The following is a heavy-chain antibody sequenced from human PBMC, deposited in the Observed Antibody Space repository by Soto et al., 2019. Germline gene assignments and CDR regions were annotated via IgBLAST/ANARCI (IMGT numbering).Heavy chain of an antibody. CDR2: LNADNGNT. J-gene: IGHJ6*02. D-gene: IGHD5-18*01. CDR1: GYTFTNHA. V-gene: IGHV1-3*01. CDR3: ARDGHTPTPPYFYYGIDV. Sequence: QVQLVQSGAEVKKSGASVKVSCKASGYTFTNHAMHWVRQAPGQRLEWMGWLNADNGNTKYSQNFQGRVTITRDTSASTAYMELSSLRSEDTAVYYCARDGHTPTPPYFYYGIDVWGQGTTVTVSS.